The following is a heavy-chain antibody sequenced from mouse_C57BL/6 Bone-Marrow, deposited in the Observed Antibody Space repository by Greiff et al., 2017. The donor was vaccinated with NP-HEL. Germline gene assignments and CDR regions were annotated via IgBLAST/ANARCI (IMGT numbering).Heavy chain of an antibody. CDR3: ARSYYGSSRHWYVDV. Sequence: VKLMESGPGLVAPSQSLSITCTVSGFSLTSYGVHWVRQPPGKGLEWLVVIWSDGSTTYNSALKSRLSISKDNSKSQVFLKMNSLQTDDTAMYYCARSYYGSSRHWYVDVWGTGTTVTVSS. J-gene: IGHJ1*03. V-gene: IGHV2-6*03. CDR1: GFSLTSYG. CDR2: IWSDGST. D-gene: IGHD1-1*01.